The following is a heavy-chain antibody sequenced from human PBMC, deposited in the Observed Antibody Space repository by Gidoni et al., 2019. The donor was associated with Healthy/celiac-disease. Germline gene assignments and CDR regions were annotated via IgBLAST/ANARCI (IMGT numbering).Heavy chain of an antibody. Sequence: QLQLQESGPGLVKPSETLSLTCTVSGGSISSSSYYWGWIRQPPGKGLEWIGSIYYSGSTYYNPSLKSRVTISVDTSKNQFSLKLSSVTAADTAVYYCARDGTPAYYGSGSYSTSWGQGTMVTVSS. V-gene: IGHV4-39*07. CDR2: IYYSGST. CDR1: GGSISSSSYY. J-gene: IGHJ3*01. CDR3: ARDGTPAYYGSGSYSTS. D-gene: IGHD3-10*01.